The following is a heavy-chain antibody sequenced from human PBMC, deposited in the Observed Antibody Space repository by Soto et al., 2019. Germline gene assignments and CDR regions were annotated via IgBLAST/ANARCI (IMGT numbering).Heavy chain of an antibody. V-gene: IGHV4-39*07. Sequence: PSETLSLTCTVSGGSISSSSYYWGWIRQPPGKGLEWIGSIYYSGSTYYNPSLKSRVTISVDTSKNQFSLKLSSVTAADTAVYYCARGRVWWFGESKNNWFDPWGQGTLVTVSS. CDR2: IYYSGST. J-gene: IGHJ5*02. CDR3: ARGRVWWFGESKNNWFDP. D-gene: IGHD3-10*01. CDR1: GGSISSSSYY.